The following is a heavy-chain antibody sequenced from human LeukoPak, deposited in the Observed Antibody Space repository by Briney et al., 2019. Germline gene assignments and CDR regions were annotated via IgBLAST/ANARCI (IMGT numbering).Heavy chain of an antibody. CDR1: GFDFDDYS. V-gene: IGHV3-43*01. CDR2: ISWLDDAK. Sequence: SGGSLRLSCTPSGFDFDDYSMVWVRQAPGRGLEWVSLISWLDDAKYYADSVKGRFTISRDNIKDSLYLQMNNLRTEDTALYHCAKVVTIFDRGGDYGFDVWGQGTTVTVSS. CDR3: AKVVTIFDRGGDYGFDV. D-gene: IGHD3-3*01. J-gene: IGHJ6*02.